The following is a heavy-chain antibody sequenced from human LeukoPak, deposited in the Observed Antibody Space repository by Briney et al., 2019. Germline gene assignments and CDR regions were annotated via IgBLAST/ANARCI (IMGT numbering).Heavy chain of an antibody. Sequence: SETLSLTCTVSGGSISSYYWSWIRQPPGKGLEWIGYIYYSGSTNYNPSLKSRVTISVDTSKNQFSLKLSSVTAADTAVYYCARGYGSGSYRSKNGFDPWGQGTLVTVSS. V-gene: IGHV4-59*08. CDR3: ARGYGSGSYRSKNGFDP. CDR1: GGSISSYY. CDR2: IYYSGST. J-gene: IGHJ5*02. D-gene: IGHD3-10*01.